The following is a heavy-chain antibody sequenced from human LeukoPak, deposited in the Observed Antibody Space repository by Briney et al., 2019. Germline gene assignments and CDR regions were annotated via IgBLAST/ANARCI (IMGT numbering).Heavy chain of an antibody. CDR3: ARVVAAAGPSDY. CDR2: IKQDGSEK. V-gene: IGHV3-7*01. D-gene: IGHD6-13*01. CDR1: GFTFISYW. J-gene: IGHJ4*02. Sequence: PGGSLRLSCAASGFTFISYWMSWVRQAPGKGLEWVANIKQDGSEKYYVDSVKGRFTISRDNAKNSLYLQMNSLRAEDAAVYYCARVVAAAGPSDYWGQGTLVTVSS.